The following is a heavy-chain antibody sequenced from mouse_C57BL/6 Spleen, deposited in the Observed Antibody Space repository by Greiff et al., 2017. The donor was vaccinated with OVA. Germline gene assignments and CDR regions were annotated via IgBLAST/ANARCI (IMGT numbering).Heavy chain of an antibody. CDR2: IWSGGST. J-gene: IGHJ4*01. CDR3: ARRPDYGNYEYYAMDY. D-gene: IGHD2-1*01. Sequence: QVQLKQSGPGLVQPSQSLSITCTVSGFSLTSYGVHWVRQSPGKGLEWLGVIWSGGSTDYNAAFISRLSISKDNSKSQVFFKMNSLQADDTAIYYCARRPDYGNYEYYAMDYWGQGTSVTVSS. CDR1: GFSLTSYG. V-gene: IGHV2-2*01.